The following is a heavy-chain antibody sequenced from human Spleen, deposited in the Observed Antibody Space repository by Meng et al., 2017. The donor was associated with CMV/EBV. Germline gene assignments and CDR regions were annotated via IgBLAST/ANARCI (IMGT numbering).Heavy chain of an antibody. CDR3: ARVLVGAGDY. CDR2: FFHSGDT. CDR1: DVSISNSTFF. D-gene: IGHD1-26*01. V-gene: IGHV4-39*07. J-gene: IGHJ4*02. Sequence: SETLSLTCTVTDVSISNSTFFWGWIRQPPGKGLEWIGSFFHSGDTYSNPSLRSRVTISVDTSKNQFSLKLSSVTAADTAVYYCARVLVGAGDYWGQGTLVTVSS.